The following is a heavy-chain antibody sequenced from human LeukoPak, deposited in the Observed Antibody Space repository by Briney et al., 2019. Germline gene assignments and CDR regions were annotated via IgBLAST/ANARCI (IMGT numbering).Heavy chain of an antibody. CDR1: GGTFSSYA. J-gene: IGHJ4*02. Sequence: ASVKVSCKASGGTFSSYAISWVRQAPGQGLEWMGRIIPILGIANYAQKFQGRVTITADKSTSTAYMELSSLRSEDTAVYYCARDRGVGYCSSTSCPGDYWGLGTLVTVSS. V-gene: IGHV1-69*04. CDR2: IIPILGIA. CDR3: ARDRGVGYCSSTSCPGDY. D-gene: IGHD2-2*01.